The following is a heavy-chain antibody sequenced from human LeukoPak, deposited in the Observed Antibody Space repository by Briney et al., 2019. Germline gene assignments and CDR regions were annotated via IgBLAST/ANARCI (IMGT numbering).Heavy chain of an antibody. V-gene: IGHV1-8*01. CDR1: GYPFSTWE. J-gene: IGHJ5*02. Sequence: ASVKVSCKTSGYPFSTWEINWVRQAAGQGLEWLGWVHPDSGNTDYAQKFRGRVTMSRDTSTSTAYMELSGPRLDDTAVYFCARGPRNDPWGQGTLVTVSS. CDR2: VHPDSGNT. D-gene: IGHD1-14*01. CDR3: ARGPRNDP.